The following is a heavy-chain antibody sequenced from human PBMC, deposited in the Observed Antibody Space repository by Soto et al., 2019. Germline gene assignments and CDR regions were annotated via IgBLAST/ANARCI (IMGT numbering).Heavy chain of an antibody. CDR2: IIPIFGTA. D-gene: IGHD3-10*01. CDR1: GSTFSSYA. V-gene: IGHV1-69*13. J-gene: IGHJ5*02. Sequence: SVKVSCKASGSTFSSYAISWVRQAPGQGLEWMGGIIPIFGTANYAQKFQGRVTITADESTSTAYMELSSLRSEDTAVYYCARVVRVESITMVRGVNRWFDPWGQGTLVTAPQ. CDR3: ARVVRVESITMVRGVNRWFDP.